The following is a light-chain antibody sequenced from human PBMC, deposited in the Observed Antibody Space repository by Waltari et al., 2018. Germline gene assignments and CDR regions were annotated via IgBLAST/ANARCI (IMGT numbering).Light chain of an antibody. J-gene: IGLJ3*02. CDR3: CSYAGSGSWV. Sequence: QSALTQPASVSGSPGQSISISCIGTSRDVGTYNLVSWYQHHPGKAPKLLVFEASKRPSGVSNRFSGSKAANTASLIISGLQADDEADYYCCSYAGSGSWVFGGGTKVTVI. CDR2: EAS. V-gene: IGLV2-23*01. CDR1: SRDVGTYNL.